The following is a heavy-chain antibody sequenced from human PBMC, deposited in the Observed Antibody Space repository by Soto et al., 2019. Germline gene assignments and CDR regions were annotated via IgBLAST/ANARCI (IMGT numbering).Heavy chain of an antibody. J-gene: IGHJ4*02. CDR3: ARDLVQTSTFGGVIAPTPIDY. CDR2: ISAYNGNT. CDR1: GYTFTSYG. Sequence: QVQLVQSGAEVKKPGASVKVSCKASGYTFTSYGISWVRQAPGQGLEWMGWISAYNGNTNYAQKLQGRVTMTTDTSTSTAYMELMSLRSDDPAVYYCARDLVQTSTFGGVIAPTPIDYWGQGTLVTVSS. D-gene: IGHD3-16*02. V-gene: IGHV1-18*01.